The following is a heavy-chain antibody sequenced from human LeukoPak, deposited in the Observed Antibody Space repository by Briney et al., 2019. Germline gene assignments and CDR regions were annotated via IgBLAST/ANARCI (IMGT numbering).Heavy chain of an antibody. CDR1: GFTFSSNY. V-gene: IGHV3-66*01. D-gene: IGHD3-10*01. CDR2: IYSGGST. Sequence: PGGSLRLSCAASGFTFSSNYMSWVRQAPGKGLEWVSVIYSGGSTYYSDSVKGRFTISRDNSKNTLYLQMNSLRAEDTAVYYCARGSKWFGELIRRGEYYFDYGGQGTLVTVSS. CDR3: ARGSKWFGELIRRGEYYFDY. J-gene: IGHJ4*02.